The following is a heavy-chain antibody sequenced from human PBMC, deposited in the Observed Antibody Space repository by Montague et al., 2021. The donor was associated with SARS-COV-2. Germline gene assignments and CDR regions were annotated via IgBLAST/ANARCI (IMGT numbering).Heavy chain of an antibody. J-gene: IGHJ5*02. D-gene: IGHD2-21*02. CDR1: GYPISSGYF. V-gene: IGHV4-38-2*02. CDR2: IYHAGYI. Sequence: SETLSLTCTVFGYPISSGYFWAWLRQPPGKGLEWIGSIYHAGYIXYNPSLKSQVSISIDTSRNQISLRVTDVAAADTAVYYCARAPCVGDCNSLAIWFDPWGQGTLVSVSS. CDR3: ARAPCVGDCNSLAIWFDP.